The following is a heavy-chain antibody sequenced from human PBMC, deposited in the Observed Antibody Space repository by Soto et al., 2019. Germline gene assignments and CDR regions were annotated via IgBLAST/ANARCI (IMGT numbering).Heavy chain of an antibody. J-gene: IGHJ4*02. CDR3: ARLRYFDWLLPVDY. Sequence: PSETLSLTCTVSGGSISSSSYYWGWIRQPPGKGLEWIGSIYYSGSTYYNPSLKSRVTISVDTSKNQFSLKLSSVTAADTAVYYCARLRYFDWLLPVDYWGQGTLVTVSS. V-gene: IGHV4-39*01. CDR2: IYYSGST. CDR1: GGSISSSSYY. D-gene: IGHD3-9*01.